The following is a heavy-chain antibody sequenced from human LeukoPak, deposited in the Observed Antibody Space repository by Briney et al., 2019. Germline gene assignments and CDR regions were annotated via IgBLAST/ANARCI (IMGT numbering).Heavy chain of an antibody. D-gene: IGHD6-13*01. V-gene: IGHV1-69*01. Sequence: SVLVSCKASGGTFSSYAISWVRQAPGQGLEWMGGIIPIFGTANYAQKFQGRVTITADESTSTAYMELSSLRSEDTAVYYCARGRGLQGIAEAQFDYWGQGTLVTVSS. CDR1: GGTFSSYA. J-gene: IGHJ4*02. CDR2: IIPIFGTA. CDR3: ARGRGLQGIAEAQFDY.